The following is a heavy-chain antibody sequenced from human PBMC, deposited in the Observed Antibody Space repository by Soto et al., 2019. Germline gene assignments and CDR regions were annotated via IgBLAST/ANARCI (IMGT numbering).Heavy chain of an antibody. CDR3: AKDQGAAAGTHYYYGMDV. Sequence: GGSLRLSCAASGFTFSSYGMHWVRQAPGKGLEWVAVISYDGSNKYYADSVKGRFTISRDNSKNTLYLQMNSLRAEDTAVYYCAKDQGAAAGTHYYYGMDVWGQGTTVTVSS. CDR2: ISYDGSNK. D-gene: IGHD6-13*01. V-gene: IGHV3-30*18. CDR1: GFTFSSYG. J-gene: IGHJ6*02.